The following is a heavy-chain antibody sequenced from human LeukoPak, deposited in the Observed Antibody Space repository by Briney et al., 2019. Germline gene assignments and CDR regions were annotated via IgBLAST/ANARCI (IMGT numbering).Heavy chain of an antibody. CDR1: GDRVSSNTAS. D-gene: IGHD1-26*01. J-gene: IGHJ4*02. CDR3: ASSGSYRFDY. CDR2: TYYRSKWYN. V-gene: IGHV6-1*01. Sequence: SQTLSLTCAISGDRVSSNTASWNWIRQSPSRGLEWLGRTYYRSKWYNDYAESVKSRITIKPDTSQNQFSLQLNSVTPEDTAMYYCASSGSYRFDYWGQGTLVTVSS.